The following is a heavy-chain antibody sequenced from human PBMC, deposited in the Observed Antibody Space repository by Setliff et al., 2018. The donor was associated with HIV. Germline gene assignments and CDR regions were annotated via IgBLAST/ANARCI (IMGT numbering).Heavy chain of an antibody. D-gene: IGHD2-2*01. CDR2: IKPSGGST. J-gene: IGHJ6*02. CDR3: ARGVSSVSCRSTSCYYYYGMDV. CDR1: GYTFTSYY. V-gene: IGHV1-46*01. Sequence: ASVKVSCKASGYTFTSYYMHWVRQAPGQGLEWMGIIKPSGGSTSYAQKFQGRVTMTRDTSTSTVYMELSSLRSEDTAVYYCARGVSSVSCRSTSCYYYYGMDVWGQGTTVTVSS.